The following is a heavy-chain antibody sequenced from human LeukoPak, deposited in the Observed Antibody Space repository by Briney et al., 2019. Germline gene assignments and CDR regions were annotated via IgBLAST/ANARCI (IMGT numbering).Heavy chain of an antibody. CDR3: ARRDSSGQTLDY. D-gene: IGHD3-22*01. Sequence: GASVKVSCKASGYTXTSYYMHWVRQAPGQGLEWMGIINPSGGSTSYAQKFQGRVTMTRDTSTSTVYMELSSLRSEDTAVYYCARRDSSGQTLDYWGQGTLVTVSS. CDR2: INPSGGST. J-gene: IGHJ4*02. CDR1: GYTXTSYY. V-gene: IGHV1-46*01.